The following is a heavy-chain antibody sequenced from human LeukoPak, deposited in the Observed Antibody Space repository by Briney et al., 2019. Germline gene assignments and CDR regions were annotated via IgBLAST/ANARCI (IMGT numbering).Heavy chain of an antibody. D-gene: IGHD4/OR15-4a*01. CDR2: ITAYNGNT. V-gene: IGHV1-18*01. CDR3: ARSGANYWCDY. Sequence: ASVKVSCKTSGYTFTSYDINWVRQTTGQGLEWLGWITAYNGNTKYAPRVQGRVTMTTDKSTGTAYMELRSLRSDDTAVYYCARSGANYWCDYWGQGTLVTVSS. J-gene: IGHJ4*02. CDR1: GYTFTSYD.